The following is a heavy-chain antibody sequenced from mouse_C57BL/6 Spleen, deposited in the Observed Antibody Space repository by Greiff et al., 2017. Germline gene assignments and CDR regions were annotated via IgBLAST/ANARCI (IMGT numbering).Heavy chain of an antibody. Sequence: VQLQQPGAELVRPGSSVKLSCKASGYTFTSYWMHWVKQRPIQGLEWIGNIDPSDSETHYTQKFKDKATLTVDKSSSTAYMQLSSLTSEDSAVYYCARDLWLAYWGQGTLVTVSA. D-gene: IGHD3-3*01. CDR1: GYTFTSYW. CDR2: IDPSDSET. V-gene: IGHV1-52*01. J-gene: IGHJ3*01. CDR3: ARDLWLAY.